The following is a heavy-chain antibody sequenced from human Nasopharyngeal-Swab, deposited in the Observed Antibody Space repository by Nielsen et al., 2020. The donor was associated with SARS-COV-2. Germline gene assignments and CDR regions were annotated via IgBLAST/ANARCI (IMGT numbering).Heavy chain of an antibody. CDR2: ISQDERNK. J-gene: IGHJ4*02. V-gene: IGHV3-30*03. D-gene: IGHD1-26*01. CDR3: ARDGGSYLDY. Sequence: GESLKISCAASGFTFSSYGMHWVRQAPGKGLESVAVISQDERNKYYTDSVKGRFTISRDNSKNTLYLQMNSLRAEDTAVYYCARDGGSYLDYWGQGTLVTVSS. CDR1: GFTFSSYG.